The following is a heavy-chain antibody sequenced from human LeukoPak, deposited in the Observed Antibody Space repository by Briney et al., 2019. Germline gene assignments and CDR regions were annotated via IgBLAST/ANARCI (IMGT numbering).Heavy chain of an antibody. CDR2: IKGDGSET. Sequence: GGSLRLSCAASGFRFSGYWMTWVRQAPGKGLEWVANIKGDGSETSYVTSVRGRFTISRDNAKNSLYLQMNSLRAEDTAVYYCARVSDFWSGHYYYYGMDVWGQGTTVTVSS. CDR3: ARVSDFWSGHYYYYGMDV. CDR1: GFRFSGYW. D-gene: IGHD3-3*01. J-gene: IGHJ6*02. V-gene: IGHV3-7*03.